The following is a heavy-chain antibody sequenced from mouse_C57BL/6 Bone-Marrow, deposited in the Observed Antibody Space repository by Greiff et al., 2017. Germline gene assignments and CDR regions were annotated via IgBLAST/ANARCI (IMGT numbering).Heavy chain of an antibody. Sequence: EVKLVESGEGLVKPGGSLKLSCAASGFTFSSYAMSWVRQTPEQRLEWVAYISSGGDYIYYADTVKGRFTISRDNARNTLYLQMSSLKSEDTAMXYCTRGHYGSSFDYWGQGTTLTVSS. V-gene: IGHV5-9-1*02. J-gene: IGHJ2*01. CDR1: GFTFSSYA. CDR3: TRGHYGSSFDY. CDR2: ISSGGDYI. D-gene: IGHD1-1*01.